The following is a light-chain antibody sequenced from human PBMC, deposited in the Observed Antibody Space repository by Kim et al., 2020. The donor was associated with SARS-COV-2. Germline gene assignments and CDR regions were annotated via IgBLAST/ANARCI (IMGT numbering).Light chain of an antibody. J-gene: IGKJ1*01. CDR2: GAS. CDR3: QQYGISLRT. V-gene: IGKV3-20*01. Sequence: EIVLTQSPGTLSLSPGERATLSCRASQSVTSSYLAWYQQKPGQPPRLLIYGASNRATGIPDRFSGSGSGTDFTLTISRLESEDLAVYYCQQYGISLRTFGQGTKVDI. CDR1: QSVTSSY.